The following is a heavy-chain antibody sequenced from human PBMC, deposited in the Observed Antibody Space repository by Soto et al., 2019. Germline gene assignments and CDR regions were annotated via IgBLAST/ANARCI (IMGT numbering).Heavy chain of an antibody. CDR3: AKGQWLDDH. V-gene: IGHV3-7*01. Sequence: EVQLVESGEGLVQPGGSLRLSCAASGFTFSNYWMSWVRQAPGKGLEWVANIKKDGSEKYYVDSVKGRFTISRDNAKNSLYLQMNSLRAEDTAVYYCAKGQWLDDHWGQGTLVTVSS. CDR2: IKKDGSEK. CDR1: GFTFSNYW. D-gene: IGHD2-8*01. J-gene: IGHJ4*02.